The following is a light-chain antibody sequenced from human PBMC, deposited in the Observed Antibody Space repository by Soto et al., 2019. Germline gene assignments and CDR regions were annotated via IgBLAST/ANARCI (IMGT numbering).Light chain of an antibody. CDR2: DND. CDR3: GTWDSSLSDAVV. Sequence: QSVLTQPPSVSAAPGQKVTISCSRTSSNIGRNYVAWYQQLPGTAPKLLIYDNDKRPSGIPDRFSGSKSGTSATLGITGLQTGDEADYYCGTWDSSLSDAVVFGEGTKLTVL. J-gene: IGLJ2*01. CDR1: SSNIGRNY. V-gene: IGLV1-51*01.